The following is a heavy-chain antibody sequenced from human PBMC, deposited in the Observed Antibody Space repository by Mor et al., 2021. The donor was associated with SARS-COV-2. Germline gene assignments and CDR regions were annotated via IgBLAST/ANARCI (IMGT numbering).Heavy chain of an antibody. D-gene: IGHD5-18*01. J-gene: IGHJ4*02. CDR3: ASPSVDTGY. V-gene: IGHV3-30*01. CDR2: ISYYGSNK. Sequence: GKGLEWVAVISYYGSNKYYAYSVKGRFTISRDNSKYTLYLQMNSLRAEDTAVYYCASPSVDTGYWGQGTLVTVSS.